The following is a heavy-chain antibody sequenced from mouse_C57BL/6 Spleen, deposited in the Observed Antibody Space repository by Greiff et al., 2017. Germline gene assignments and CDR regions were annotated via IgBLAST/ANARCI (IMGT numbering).Heavy chain of an antibody. V-gene: IGHV1-80*01. CDR2: IYPGDGDT. Sequence: QVQLQQSGAELVKPGASVKISCKASGYAFSSYWMNWVKQRPGQGLEWIGQIYPGDGDTNYNGKFKGKATLTADTSSSTAYMQLSSLTSEDSAVYFCARGPHWYLDVWGKGTTVTVSS. J-gene: IGHJ1*03. CDR1: GYAFSSYW. CDR3: ARGPHWYLDV.